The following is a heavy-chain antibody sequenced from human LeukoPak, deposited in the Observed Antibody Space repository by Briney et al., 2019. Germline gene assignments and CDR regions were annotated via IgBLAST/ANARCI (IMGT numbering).Heavy chain of an antibody. J-gene: IGHJ4*02. D-gene: IGHD4-17*01. CDR2: ISSNGGST. CDR3: ARGRYYGDYFDY. V-gene: IGHV3-64*01. CDR1: GFTFSSYA. Sequence: GGSLRLSCAASGFTFSSYAIYWVRQAPGKGLEYVSAISSNGGSTYYANSVKGRFTISRDNSKNTLYLQMGSLRAEDMAVYYCARGRYYGDYFDYWGQGTLVTVSS.